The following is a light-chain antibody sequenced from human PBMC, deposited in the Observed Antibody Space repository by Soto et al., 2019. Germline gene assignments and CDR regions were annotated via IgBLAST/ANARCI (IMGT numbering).Light chain of an antibody. Sequence: EIVLTQSPATLSLSPGERATLSCRASQSVSSYLAWYQQKPGQAPRLLIYDASNRATGIPARFSGRGSGTGFTLTISSLEPEDFAVYYCQQRSNWPPMYTFGQGTKLEIK. CDR2: DAS. J-gene: IGKJ2*01. CDR1: QSVSSY. V-gene: IGKV3-11*01. CDR3: QQRSNWPPMYT.